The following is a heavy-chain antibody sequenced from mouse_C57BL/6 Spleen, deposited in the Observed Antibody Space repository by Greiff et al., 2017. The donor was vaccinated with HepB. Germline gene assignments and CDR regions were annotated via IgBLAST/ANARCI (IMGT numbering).Heavy chain of an antibody. J-gene: IGHJ2*01. CDR2: IYPGDGDT. Sequence: QVQLQQSGPELVKPGASVKISCKASGYAFSSSWMNWVKQRPGKGLEWIGRIYPGDGDTNYNGKFKGKATLTADKSSSTAYMQLSSLTSEDSAVYFCARGYSNLYYFDYWGQGTTLTVSS. CDR1: GYAFSSSW. V-gene: IGHV1-82*01. CDR3: ARGYSNLYYFDY. D-gene: IGHD2-5*01.